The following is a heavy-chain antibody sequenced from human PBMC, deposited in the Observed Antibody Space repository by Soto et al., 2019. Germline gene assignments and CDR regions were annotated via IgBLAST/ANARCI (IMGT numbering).Heavy chain of an antibody. D-gene: IGHD3-16*01. CDR2: ISGSGGST. J-gene: IGHJ4*02. V-gene: IGHV3-23*01. CDR3: AMAVMIAFGGVSQYSFDY. CDR1: GFTFSSYA. Sequence: EVQLLESGGGLVQPGGSLRLSCAASGFTFSSYAMSWVRQAPGKGLEWVSAISGSGGSTYYADSVKGRFTISRDNSKNKMYLQLKSQRAEDTAIYFYAMAVMIAFGGVSQYSFDYWGPGTLVTVSS.